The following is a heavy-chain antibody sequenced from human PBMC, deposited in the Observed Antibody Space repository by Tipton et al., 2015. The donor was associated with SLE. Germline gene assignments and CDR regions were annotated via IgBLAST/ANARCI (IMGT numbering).Heavy chain of an antibody. CDR3: ARGTFPAAGAFDI. CDR1: GGSISSHY. D-gene: IGHD2-2*01. V-gene: IGHV4-59*11. Sequence: LRLSCTFSGGSISSHYWSWIRQPPGKGLEWIGYMYYSGSTDYNPSLKSRVTMSVDTSKDQFSLKLSSVTAADTAVYYCARGTFPAAGAFDIWGQGTMVTVSS. CDR2: MYYSGST. J-gene: IGHJ3*02.